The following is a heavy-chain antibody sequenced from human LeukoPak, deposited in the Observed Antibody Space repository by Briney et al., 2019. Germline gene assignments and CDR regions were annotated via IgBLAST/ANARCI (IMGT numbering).Heavy chain of an antibody. Sequence: PGGSLRLSCAASGFTFSSYAMSWVRQAPGKGLEWVSAISGSGGSTYYADSVKGRFTISRDNSKNTLYLQMDSLRAEDTAVYYCAKDLNPMDTADYFDYWGQGTLVTVSS. CDR1: GFTFSSYA. J-gene: IGHJ4*02. CDR2: ISGSGGST. V-gene: IGHV3-23*01. CDR3: AKDLNPMDTADYFDY. D-gene: IGHD5-18*01.